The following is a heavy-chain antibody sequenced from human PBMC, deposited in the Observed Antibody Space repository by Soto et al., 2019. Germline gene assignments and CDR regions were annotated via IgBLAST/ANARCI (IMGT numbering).Heavy chain of an antibody. CDR3: ANDMTVGAPGDCFDS. CDR1: GFTFSSYD. Sequence: RGGSLRLSCAASGFTFSSYDMNWVRQAPGKGLEWVSAIGVYANTYYADSVKGRFTISRDDSRNTVHLQLNSLRVDDTAVYYCANDMTVGAPGDCFDSWGQGPLVTVSS. J-gene: IGHJ4*02. D-gene: IGHD1-26*01. V-gene: IGHV3-23*01. CDR2: IGVYANT.